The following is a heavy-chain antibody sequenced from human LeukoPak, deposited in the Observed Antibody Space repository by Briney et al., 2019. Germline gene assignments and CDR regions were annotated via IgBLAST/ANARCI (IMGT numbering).Heavy chain of an antibody. CDR2: TYYNSKWYN. CDR3: ARGWTRDGFNI. D-gene: IGHD3/OR15-3a*01. Sequence: SQTLSLTCVISGDSVSNNAWNWVRQTPSGGLECLGRTYYNSKWYNDYAESVKSRISINPDTSKNQFSLQLNSVTPGDTAVYYCARGWTRDGFNIWSQGTMVTVSS. V-gene: IGHV6-1*01. CDR1: GDSVSNNA. J-gene: IGHJ3*02.